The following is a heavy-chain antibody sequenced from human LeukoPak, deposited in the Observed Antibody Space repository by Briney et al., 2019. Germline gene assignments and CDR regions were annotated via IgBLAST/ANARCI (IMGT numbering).Heavy chain of an antibody. J-gene: IGHJ4*02. CDR2: IYSGGST. CDR1: GFTVSSNY. CDR3: AKFMGGGYYDSSGYLDC. V-gene: IGHV3-53*01. D-gene: IGHD3-22*01. Sequence: GGSLRLSCAASGFTVSSNYMSWVRQAPGKGLEWVSVIYSGGSTYYADSVKGRFTISRDNSKNTLYLQMNSLRAEDTAVYYCAKFMGGGYYDSSGYLDCWGQGTLVTVSS.